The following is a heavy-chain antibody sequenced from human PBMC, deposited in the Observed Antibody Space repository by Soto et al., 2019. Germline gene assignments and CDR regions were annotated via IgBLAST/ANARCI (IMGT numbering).Heavy chain of an antibody. J-gene: IGHJ1*01. Sequence: QITLKESGPTLVKPTQTLTLTCTFSGFSLSTSGVGVGWIRQPPGKALEWLALIYWDDDKRYSPSLKGRLTITKDTSKNQVVLTMTNMDPVDTATYYCAHLTYYYDSSGYYSRAEYFQHWGQGTLVTVSS. V-gene: IGHV2-5*02. D-gene: IGHD3-22*01. CDR1: GFSLSTSGVG. CDR2: IYWDDDK. CDR3: AHLTYYYDSSGYYSRAEYFQH.